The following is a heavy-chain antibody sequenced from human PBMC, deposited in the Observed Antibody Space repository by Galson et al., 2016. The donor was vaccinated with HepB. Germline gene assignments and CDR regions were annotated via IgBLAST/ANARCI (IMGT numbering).Heavy chain of an antibody. D-gene: IGHD6-6*01. CDR2: ISHSGST. J-gene: IGHJ3*02. V-gene: IGHV4-34*01. Sequence: SETLSLTCTVYRGSFSGHYWNWLRQAPGKGLEWIGEISHSGSTEYNPSLKSRLTISLGTSNQPCSLGLTSVTAADTSVYYCAVRSSSWLGFDIWGQGTLVTVSS. CDR1: RGSFSGHY. CDR3: AVRSSSWLGFDI.